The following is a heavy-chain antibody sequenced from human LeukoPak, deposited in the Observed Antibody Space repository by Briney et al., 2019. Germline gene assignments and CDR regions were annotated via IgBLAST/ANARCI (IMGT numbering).Heavy chain of an antibody. V-gene: IGHV4-39*01. J-gene: IGHJ5*02. D-gene: IGHD6-19*01. CDR1: GGSISSSSYY. Sequence: SETLSLTCTVSGGSISSSSYYWAWIRQPPGKGLEWIGSIYYSGSTYYNPSLKSRVTISVDTPKNQFSLKLSSVTAADTAVYYCASQGTGYSSGWFRFDPWGQGTLVTVSS. CDR3: ASQGTGYSSGWFRFDP. CDR2: IYYSGST.